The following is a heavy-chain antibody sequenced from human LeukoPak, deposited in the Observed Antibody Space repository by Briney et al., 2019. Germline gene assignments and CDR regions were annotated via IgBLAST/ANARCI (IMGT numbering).Heavy chain of an antibody. Sequence: GGSLRLSCAASGFTFDDYAMHWVRQAPGKGLEWVSGISWNSGSIGYAHSVKGRFTISRDNAKNSLYLQMNSLRAEDTALYYCEKELGYCSSTSCYASYYYHYGMDVWGQGNTVTVSS. V-gene: IGHV3-9*01. J-gene: IGHJ6*02. CDR3: EKELGYCSSTSCYASYYYHYGMDV. CDR1: GFTFDDYA. CDR2: ISWNSGSI. D-gene: IGHD2-2*01.